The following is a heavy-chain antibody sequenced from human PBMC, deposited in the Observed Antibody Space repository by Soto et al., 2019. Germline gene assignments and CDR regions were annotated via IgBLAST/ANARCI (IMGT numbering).Heavy chain of an antibody. CDR2: IYYSGST. D-gene: IGHD3-10*01. CDR3: ARRGYYGSGSQFDY. V-gene: IGHV4-39*01. CDR1: GGYISSSSYY. Sequence: QLQLQESGPGLVKPSETLSLTCTVSGGYISSSSYYWGWIRQPPGKGLEWIGSIYYSGSTYYNPSLKSRVTISVDTSKNQFSLKLSSVTAADTAVYYCARRGYYGSGSQFDYWGQGTLVTVSS. J-gene: IGHJ4*02.